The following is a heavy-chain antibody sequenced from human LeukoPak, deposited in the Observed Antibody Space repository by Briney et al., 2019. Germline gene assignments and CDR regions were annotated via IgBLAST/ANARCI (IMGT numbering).Heavy chain of an antibody. CDR1: GGSISSSRHY. CDR2: IYYSGST. J-gene: IGHJ5*01. CDR3: ARLLKYSGSYHCDS. V-gene: IGHV4-39*01. Sequence: SETLSLTCTVSGGSISSSRHYWGWIRKPPGKGLEWIGNIYYSGSTYYNPSLKSRVTISVDTSKNQFSLKVTSVTAADTAVYYCARLLKYSGSYHCDSWGQGTLVTVSS. D-gene: IGHD1-26*01.